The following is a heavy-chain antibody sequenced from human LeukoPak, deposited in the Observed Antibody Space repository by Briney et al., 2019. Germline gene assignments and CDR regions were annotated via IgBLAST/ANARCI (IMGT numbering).Heavy chain of an antibody. CDR3: AREYYYDSSGYVRY. D-gene: IGHD3-22*01. V-gene: IGHV3-11*01. CDR2: ISSSGSTI. CDR1: GFTFSDYY. J-gene: IGHJ4*02. Sequence: GGSLRLSCAASGFTFSDYYMSWIRQAPGKGLEWVSYISSSGSTIYYADSVKGRFSISRDNAKNSLYLQMNSLRAEDTAVYYCAREYYYDSSGYVRYWGQGTLVTVTS.